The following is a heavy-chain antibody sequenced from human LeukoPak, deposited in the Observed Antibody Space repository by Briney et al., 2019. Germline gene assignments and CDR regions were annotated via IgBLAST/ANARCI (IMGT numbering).Heavy chain of an antibody. J-gene: IGHJ4*02. CDR2: INPNSGGT. Sequence: ASVKVSCKASGYTFTGYYMHWVRQAPGQGLEWMGWINPNSGGTNYAQKFQGRVTMTRDTSISTAYMELGRLRSDDTAVYYCARDSVTASHYYDFWSGYPSYYFDYWGQGTLVTVSS. CDR1: GYTFTGYY. CDR3: ARDSVTASHYYDFWSGYPSYYFDY. D-gene: IGHD3-3*01. V-gene: IGHV1-2*02.